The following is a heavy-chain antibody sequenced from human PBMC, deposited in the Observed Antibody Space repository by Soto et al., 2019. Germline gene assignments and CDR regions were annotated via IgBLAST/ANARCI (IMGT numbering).Heavy chain of an antibody. J-gene: IGHJ3*02. CDR3: ATEMATINDAFDI. Sequence: PGGSLRLPCAASGFTFSSYAMHWVRQAPGKGLEYVSAISSNGGSTYYANSVKGRFTISRDNSKNTLYLQMGSLRAEDMAVYYCATEMATINDAFDIWGQGTMVTVSS. CDR1: GFTFSSYA. V-gene: IGHV3-64*01. D-gene: IGHD5-12*01. CDR2: ISSNGGST.